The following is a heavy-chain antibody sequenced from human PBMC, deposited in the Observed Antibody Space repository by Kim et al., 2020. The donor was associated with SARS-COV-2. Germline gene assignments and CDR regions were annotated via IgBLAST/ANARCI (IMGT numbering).Heavy chain of an antibody. CDR2: ISSSSSTI. J-gene: IGHJ4*02. CDR3: ARDSKDYYGSGSYYI. CDR1: GFTFSSYS. V-gene: IGHV3-48*02. D-gene: IGHD3-10*01. Sequence: GGSLRLSCAASGFTFSSYSMNWVRQAPGKGLEWVSYISSSSSTIYYADSVKGRFTISRDNAKNSLYLQMNSLRDEDTAMYYCARDSKDYYGSGSYYIWGQGTLVTVSS.